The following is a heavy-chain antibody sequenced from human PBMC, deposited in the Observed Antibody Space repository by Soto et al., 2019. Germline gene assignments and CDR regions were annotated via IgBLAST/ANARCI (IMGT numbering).Heavy chain of an antibody. CDR2: INHSGST. V-gene: IGHV4-34*01. J-gene: IGHJ5*02. Sequence: SKTLSLTCAVYGGSFSGYYWSWIRQPPGKGLEWIGEINHSGSTNYNPSLKSRVTISVDTSKNQFSLKLSSVTAADTAVYYCAEGYSSGWSDWFDPWGQGTLVTVSS. CDR3: AEGYSSGWSDWFDP. CDR1: GGSFSGYY. D-gene: IGHD6-19*01.